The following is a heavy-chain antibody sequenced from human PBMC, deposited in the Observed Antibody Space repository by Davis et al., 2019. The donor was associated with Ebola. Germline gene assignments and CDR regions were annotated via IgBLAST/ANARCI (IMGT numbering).Heavy chain of an antibody. CDR3: ARAVISSY. V-gene: IGHV3-15*01. Sequence: GSLRLSCAASGFTFSDYYMSWIRQAPGKGLEWVGRIKSKTDGGTTDYAAPVKGRFTISRDDSKNTLYLQMNSLRAEDTAVYYCARAVISSYWGQGTLVTVSS. CDR2: IKSKTDGGTT. D-gene: IGHD3-22*01. J-gene: IGHJ4*02. CDR1: GFTFSDYY.